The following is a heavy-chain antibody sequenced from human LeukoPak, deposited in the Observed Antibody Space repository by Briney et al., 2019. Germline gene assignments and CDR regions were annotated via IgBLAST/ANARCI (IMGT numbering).Heavy chain of an antibody. CDR1: GFKFSDHY. V-gene: IGHV3-72*01. Sequence: GRSLRLSCAASGFKFSDHYIDWVRQAPGKGLEWVGRSRNKASSYTTEYAASVEGRFTISRDVSESSLYLQMNSLRTEDTAVYYCARDYADYVGYFFFDYWGQGTLVTVSS. CDR2: SRNKASSYTT. J-gene: IGHJ4*02. CDR3: ARDYADYVGYFFFDY. D-gene: IGHD4-17*01.